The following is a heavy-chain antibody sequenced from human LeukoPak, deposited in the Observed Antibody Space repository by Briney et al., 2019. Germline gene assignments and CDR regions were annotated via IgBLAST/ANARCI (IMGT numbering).Heavy chain of an antibody. CDR3: ARVRGAGSEYFHH. J-gene: IGHJ1*01. CDR1: GFTFSSYW. Sequence: PGGSLRLSCAASGFTFSSYWMSWVRQAPGTGLEWVSSITSRSSYIYYADSVKGRFTISRDNTKNSLYLQMNSLRAEDTAVYYCARVRGAGSEYFHHWGQGTLVTVSS. V-gene: IGHV3-21*01. CDR2: ITSRSSYI.